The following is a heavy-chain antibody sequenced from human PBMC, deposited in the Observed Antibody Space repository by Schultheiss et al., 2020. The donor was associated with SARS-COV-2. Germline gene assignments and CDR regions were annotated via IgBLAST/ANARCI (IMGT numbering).Heavy chain of an antibody. CDR1: GYTFTDFY. D-gene: IGHD6-13*01. V-gene: IGHV1-2*02. CDR3: ARDRPGPSWGSSAHRDWYFDL. CDR2: INPNSGDA. Sequence: ASVKVSCKTSGYTFTDFYIHWVRQAPGQGLEWMGWINPNSGDASYAQKFQGRVTMTRDTSISTAYMELSRLRSDDTAVYYCARDRPGPSWGSSAHRDWYFDLWGRGTLVTVSS. J-gene: IGHJ2*01.